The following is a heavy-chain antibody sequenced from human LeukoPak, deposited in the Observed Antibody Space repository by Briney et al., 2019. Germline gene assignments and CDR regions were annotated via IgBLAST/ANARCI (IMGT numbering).Heavy chain of an antibody. CDR3: ARDDSSGYRYGAFDI. CDR1: GGSISSGDYY. V-gene: IGHV4-30-4*08. Sequence: TSETPSLTCTVSGGSISSGDYYWSWIRQPPGKGLEWIGYIYYSGSTYYNPSLKSRVTISVDTSKNQFSLKLSSVTAADTAVYYCARDDSSGYRYGAFDIWGQGTMVTVSS. J-gene: IGHJ3*02. D-gene: IGHD3-22*01. CDR2: IYYSGST.